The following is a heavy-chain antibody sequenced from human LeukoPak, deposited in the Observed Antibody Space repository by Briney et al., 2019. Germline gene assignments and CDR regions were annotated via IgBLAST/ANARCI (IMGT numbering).Heavy chain of an antibody. Sequence: GGSLRLSCAASGFTFSSYEMNWVRQAPGKGLEWVAFIRYDGSNKYYADSVKGRFTISRDNSKNTLYLQMNSLRAEDTAVYYCAKLGGGGYDSYYYYYMDVWGKGTTVTISS. CDR1: GFTFSSYE. CDR3: AKLGGGGYDSYYYYYMDV. CDR2: IRYDGSNK. D-gene: IGHD5-12*01. J-gene: IGHJ6*03. V-gene: IGHV3-30*02.